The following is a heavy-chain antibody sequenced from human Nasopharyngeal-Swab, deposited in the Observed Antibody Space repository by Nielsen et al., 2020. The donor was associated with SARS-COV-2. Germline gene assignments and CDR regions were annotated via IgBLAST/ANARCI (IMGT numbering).Heavy chain of an antibody. D-gene: IGHD3/OR15-3a*01. V-gene: IGHV1-8*01. CDR3: ARGAFGLDHSWFDP. CDR2: INQKSGGV. Sequence: VRHAPGPGVGRAGGINQKSGGVSYAQKFRRRITMTRNTATATAYMELSGLRHEDTAVYYCARGAFGLDHSWFDPWGQGTLVTVSS. J-gene: IGHJ5*02.